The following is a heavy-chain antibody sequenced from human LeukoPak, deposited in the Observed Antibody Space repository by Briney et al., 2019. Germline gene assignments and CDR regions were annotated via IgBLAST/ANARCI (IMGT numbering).Heavy chain of an antibody. Sequence: SETLSLTCTVSGGSFTTSTHCWSWIRQPAGKGLEWIGRIYNSGSTSYNPSLKSRVTISVDTSKNQFSLKLSSVTAADTAVYYCARVAAARPDYFDYWGQGTLVTVSS. CDR2: IYNSGST. CDR1: GGSFTTSTHC. J-gene: IGHJ4*02. V-gene: IGHV4-61*02. CDR3: ARVAAARPDYFDY. D-gene: IGHD6-6*01.